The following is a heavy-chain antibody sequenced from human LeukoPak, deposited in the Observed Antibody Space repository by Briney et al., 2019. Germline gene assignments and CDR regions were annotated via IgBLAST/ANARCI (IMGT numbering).Heavy chain of an antibody. CDR1: GFTFSSYD. CDR3: AELGITMIGGV. Sequence: GGSLRLSCAASGFTFSSYDMTWVRQAPGRGLEWVSSIRPSGDNTYYGDSVKGRFTVSRDNAKDSLYLQMNSLRAEDTAVYYCAELGITMIGGVWGKGTTVTISS. J-gene: IGHJ6*04. V-gene: IGHV3-23*01. D-gene: IGHD3-10*02. CDR2: IRPSGDNT.